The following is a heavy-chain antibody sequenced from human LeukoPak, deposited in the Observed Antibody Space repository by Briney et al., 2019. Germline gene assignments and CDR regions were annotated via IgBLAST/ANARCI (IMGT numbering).Heavy chain of an antibody. CDR3: ARDFFGGFDP. Sequence: EWVSAIGTAGDTYYPGSVKGRFTISRENAKNSLYLQMNSLRAGDTAVYYCARDFFGGFDPCGQGTLVTVSS. V-gene: IGHV3-13*01. D-gene: IGHD3-10*01. J-gene: IGHJ5*02. CDR2: IGTAGDT.